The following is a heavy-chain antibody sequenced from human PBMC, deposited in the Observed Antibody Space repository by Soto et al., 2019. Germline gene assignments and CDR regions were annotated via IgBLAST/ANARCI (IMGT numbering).Heavy chain of an antibody. CDR1: GFTFSSYG. CDR3: ARDSSGRGLTNIDE. D-gene: IGHD4-4*01. V-gene: IGHV3-21*01. Sequence: PGGSLRLSCAASGFTFSSYGMNWVRQAPGKGLEWVSAISSSSTYIKYADSVEGRFTISRDNARNALYLEMNSLRVEDTAVYYCARDSSGRGLTNIDEWGQGTQVTGSS. CDR2: ISSSSTYI. J-gene: IGHJ4*02.